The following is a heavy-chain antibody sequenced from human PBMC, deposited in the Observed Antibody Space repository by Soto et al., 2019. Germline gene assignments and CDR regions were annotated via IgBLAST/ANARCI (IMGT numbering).Heavy chain of an antibody. D-gene: IGHD6-13*01. CDR3: ARSLYSSSWYAGF. Sequence: PSVPISLSWAVSGYSIRSGDDWGWIRQPPGKGLEWIGSIYHSGTTYYNTSLKSRVTISLDTSKNQVSLNLSSGTAADTAMYYCARSLYSSSWYAGFWGQGTLVTLS. CDR1: GYSIRSGDD. V-gene: IGHV4-38-2*01. J-gene: IGHJ4*02. CDR2: IYHSGTT.